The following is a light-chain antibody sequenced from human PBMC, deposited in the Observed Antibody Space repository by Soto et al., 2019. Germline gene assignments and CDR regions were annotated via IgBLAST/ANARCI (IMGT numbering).Light chain of an antibody. J-gene: IGLJ2*01. V-gene: IGLV1-40*01. Sequence: QSVLTQPPSVSGAPGQRVTISCTGSSSNIGAGYDVHWYQQLPGTAPKLLIYGNSNRPSGVPDRSSGSKSGTSASLAITGLQAEDEADYYCQSYDSSLREVFGGGTKLTVL. CDR1: SSNIGAGYD. CDR3: QSYDSSLREV. CDR2: GNS.